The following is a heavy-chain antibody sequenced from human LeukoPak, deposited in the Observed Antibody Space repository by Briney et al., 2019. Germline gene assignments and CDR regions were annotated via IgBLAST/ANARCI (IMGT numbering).Heavy chain of an antibody. CDR2: IYWDDDK. V-gene: IGHV2-5*02. CDR3: AHGFYGSGSYCPFDY. J-gene: IGHJ4*02. D-gene: IGHD3-10*01. Sequence: SGPTLVKPTQTLTLTCTFSGFSLSTSGVDVGWIRQPPGKALEWLALIYWDDDKRYSPSLKSRLTITKDTSRNQVVLTMTNMDPVDTATYYCAHGFYGSGSYCPFDYWGQGTLGTVSS. CDR1: GFSLSTSGVD.